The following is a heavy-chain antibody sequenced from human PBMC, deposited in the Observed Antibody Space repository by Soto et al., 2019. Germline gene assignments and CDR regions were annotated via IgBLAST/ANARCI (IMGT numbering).Heavy chain of an antibody. V-gene: IGHV3-53*01. CDR2: IYSGGST. CDR3: ARDQSGGSSYGMDV. J-gene: IGHJ6*02. CDR1: GFTVSSNY. Sequence: VQLVESGGGLIQPGGSLRLSCAASGFTVSSNYMSWVRQAPGKGLEWVSVIYSGGSTYYADSVKGRFTISRDNSKNTLYLQMNSLRAEDTAVYFCARDQSGGSSYGMDVWGQGTTVTVSS. D-gene: IGHD2-15*01.